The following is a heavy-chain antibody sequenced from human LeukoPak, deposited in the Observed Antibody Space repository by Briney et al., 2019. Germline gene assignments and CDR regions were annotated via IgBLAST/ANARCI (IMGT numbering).Heavy chain of an antibody. CDR1: GFTFSSYS. CDR2: ISSSSSSI. Sequence: GGALRLCCAAPGFTFSSYSMNWVRQAPGKGLEWDPSISSSSSSIYYARSVKGGVTFSRDNAKNSLYLQMNILRAEDTAVYYCARGRYSSSESYFDYWGQGTLVTVSS. CDR3: ARGRYSSSESYFDY. D-gene: IGHD6-13*01. V-gene: IGHV3-21*01. J-gene: IGHJ4*02.